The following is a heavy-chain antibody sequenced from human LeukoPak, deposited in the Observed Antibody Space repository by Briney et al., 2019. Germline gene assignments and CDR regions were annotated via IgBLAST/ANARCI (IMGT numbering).Heavy chain of an antibody. Sequence: PGTSLRLSCTASGFPFSTFALHWVRQAPGKALEWVAFISYDAKKQYYLDSVKGRFTISRDNSKNTLYMQMDSLGVQDTAMYYCASGDEKTYGTKSDYWGEGTLVTVSS. D-gene: IGHD3-10*01. J-gene: IGHJ4*02. CDR3: ASGDEKTYGTKSDY. CDR1: GFPFSTFA. V-gene: IGHV3-30*04. CDR2: ISYDAKKQ.